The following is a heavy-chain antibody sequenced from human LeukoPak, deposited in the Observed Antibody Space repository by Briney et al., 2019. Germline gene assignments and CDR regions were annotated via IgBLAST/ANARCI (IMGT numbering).Heavy chain of an antibody. D-gene: IGHD6-19*01. CDR1: GGSFNGYY. CDR3: ARVRGFSGWKGAHSY. V-gene: IGHV4-34*01. J-gene: IGHJ4*02. CDR2: IKHTGST. Sequence: PSETLSLTCAVYGGSFNGYYWSWIRQPPGKGLEWIGEIKHTGSTNYNPSLKSRVTISVDTSKIQFSLRLSAVTAADTAVYYCARVRGFSGWKGAHSYWGQGILVTVSS.